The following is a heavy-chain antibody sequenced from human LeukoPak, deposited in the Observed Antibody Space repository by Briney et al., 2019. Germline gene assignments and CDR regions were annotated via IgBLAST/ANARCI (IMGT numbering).Heavy chain of an antibody. CDR1: GLPLCNHG. J-gene: IGHJ5*02. CDR3: AGDYVPYYFDP. D-gene: IGHD3-10*02. V-gene: IGHV3-33*01. Sequence: GGSLRLLCAASGLPLCNHGMHLVRQAPGKGLEWVAVIWYDGSNKYYADSVKGRFTISRDNSKNTLYLQMNSLRAEDTAVYYCAGDYVPYYFDPWGQGTLVTVSS. CDR2: IWYDGSNK.